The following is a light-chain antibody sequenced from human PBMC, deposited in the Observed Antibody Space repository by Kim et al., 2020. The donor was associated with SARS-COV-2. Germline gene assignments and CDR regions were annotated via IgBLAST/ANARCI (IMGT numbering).Light chain of an antibody. Sequence: PGERATRSCRASQSVSSSYLAWYQQKPGQAPRLLIYGASSRAIGIPDRFSGSGSGTDFTLTISRLEPEDFAVYYWQQYGSSPPITFGQGTRLEIK. V-gene: IGKV3-20*01. CDR3: QQYGSSPPIT. CDR1: QSVSSSY. CDR2: GAS. J-gene: IGKJ5*01.